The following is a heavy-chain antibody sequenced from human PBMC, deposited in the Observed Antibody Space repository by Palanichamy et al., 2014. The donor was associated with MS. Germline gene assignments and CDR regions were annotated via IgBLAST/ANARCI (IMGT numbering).Heavy chain of an antibody. J-gene: IGHJ4*02. CDR2: IQSDGSKK. Sequence: QVQLVESGGGVVQPGGSLRLSCAASGFTFSSYGMHWVRQAPGKGLEWVAFIQSDGSKKYYADSVRGRFTISRDDSKSTLYLRMNSLRVDDPALYYCAKDRGTSGSYYVFDYWGQGTLVTVSS. V-gene: IGHV3-30*02. D-gene: IGHD1-26*01. CDR3: AKDRGTSGSYYVFDY. CDR1: GFTFSSYG.